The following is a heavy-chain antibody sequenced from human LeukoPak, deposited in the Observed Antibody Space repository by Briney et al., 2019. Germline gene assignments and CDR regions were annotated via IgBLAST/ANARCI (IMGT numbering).Heavy chain of an antibody. CDR3: ARGWIQLWLDY. Sequence: SETLSLTCAVYGGSFSGYYWSWIRQPPGRGLEWIGEINHSGGTNYNPSLKSRVTVSVDTSKNQFSLKLSSMTAADTAVYYCARGWIQLWLDYWGQGTLVTVSS. CDR2: INHSGGT. D-gene: IGHD5-18*01. V-gene: IGHV4-34*01. J-gene: IGHJ4*02. CDR1: GGSFSGYY.